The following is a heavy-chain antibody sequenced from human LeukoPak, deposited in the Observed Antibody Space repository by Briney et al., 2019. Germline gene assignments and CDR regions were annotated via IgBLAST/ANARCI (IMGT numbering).Heavy chain of an antibody. CDR3: AKEFGGSGSYVFDY. Sequence: GGSLRLSCAASGFTFSDYTMHWVRQAPGKGLEWVAVIWYDGSNKYYADSVKGRFTISRDNSKNTLYLQMNSLRAEDTAVYYCAKEFGGSGSYVFDYWGQGTLVTVSS. CDR1: GFTFSDYT. CDR2: IWYDGSNK. D-gene: IGHD3-10*01. J-gene: IGHJ4*02. V-gene: IGHV3-33*06.